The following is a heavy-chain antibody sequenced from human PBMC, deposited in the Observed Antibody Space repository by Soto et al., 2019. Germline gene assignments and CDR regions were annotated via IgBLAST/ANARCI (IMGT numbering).Heavy chain of an antibody. CDR1: GFTFNSYW. CDR2: IKEDGSEK. Sequence: PGGSLRLSCAASGFTFNSYWMTWVRQAPGKGLEWVASIKEDGSEKNYVDSVKGRFTISRDNAKNSLYLQMNSLRAEDTAVYYCARSIPRYSSSWYGYYYGMDVWGQGTTVTVSS. V-gene: IGHV3-7*01. J-gene: IGHJ6*02. CDR3: ARSIPRYSSSWYGYYYGMDV. D-gene: IGHD6-13*01.